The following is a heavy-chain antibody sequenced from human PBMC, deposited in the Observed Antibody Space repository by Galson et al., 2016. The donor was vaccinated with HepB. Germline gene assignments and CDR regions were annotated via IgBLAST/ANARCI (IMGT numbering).Heavy chain of an antibody. V-gene: IGHV3-23*01. CDR2: ISGGGSYT. CDR3: VRGRVNDFWSGYTERATHYFDS. D-gene: IGHD3-3*01. CDR1: GFTFSTYA. J-gene: IGHJ4*02. Sequence: SLRLSCAASGFTFSTYAMSWVRQAPGKGLEWVSSISGGGSYTYYADSVQGRFTISRDNSKNTLNLQMSRLRTEDTAVYYCVRGRVNDFWSGYTERATHYFDSWGQGNLVTVSS.